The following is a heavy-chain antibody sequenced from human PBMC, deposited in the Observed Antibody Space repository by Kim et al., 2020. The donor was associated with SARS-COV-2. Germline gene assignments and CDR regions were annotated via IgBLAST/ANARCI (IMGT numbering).Heavy chain of an antibody. D-gene: IGHD6-19*01. J-gene: IGHJ3*02. V-gene: IGHV3-23*01. CDR3: AKCSIAVGALDAFDI. Sequence: DSVKGRFTISRDNSKNTLYLQMNSLRAEDTAVYYCAKCSIAVGALDAFDIWGQGTMVTVSS.